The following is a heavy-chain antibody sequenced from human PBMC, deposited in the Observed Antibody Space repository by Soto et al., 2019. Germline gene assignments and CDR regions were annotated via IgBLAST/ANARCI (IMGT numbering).Heavy chain of an antibody. Sequence: QVQLVESGGGVVQPGRSLRLSCAASGFTFSSYVMHWVRQAPGKGLEWVALISYDGSNKYYADSVKGRFTISRDNSKNTLYRQMNSLRGLKTAVLYCVKNSVYSDGWSTDWWVEGPLVNVSS. D-gene: IGHD5-18*01. V-gene: IGHV3-30*18. J-gene: IGHJ4*02. CDR2: ISYDGSNK. CDR1: GFTFSSYV. CDR3: VKNSVYSDGWSTDW.